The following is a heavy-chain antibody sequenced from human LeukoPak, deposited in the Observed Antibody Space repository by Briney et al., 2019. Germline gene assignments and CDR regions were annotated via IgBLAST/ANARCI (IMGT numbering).Heavy chain of an antibody. D-gene: IGHD1-26*01. CDR3: ARGWEGYFDY. CDR1: GFAVSSNY. Sequence: PGGSLRLSCAASGFAVSSNYMTWVRQAPGKGLVWVSRINSDGSSTSYADSVKGRFTISRDNAKNTLYLQMNSLRAEDTAVYYCARGWEGYFDYWGQGTLVTVSS. J-gene: IGHJ4*02. V-gene: IGHV3-74*01. CDR2: INSDGSST.